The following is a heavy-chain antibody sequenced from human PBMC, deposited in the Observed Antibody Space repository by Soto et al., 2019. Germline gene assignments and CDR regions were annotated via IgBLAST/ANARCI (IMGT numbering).Heavy chain of an antibody. CDR1: GFTFSSYE. J-gene: IGHJ4*02. Sequence: PGGSLRLSCAAPGFTFSSYEMNWVRQAPGKGLEWVSYINSDGSTAYYADSVKGRFTISRDNAKNSLYLQMNSLRAEDTAVYYCARDARTYSGSIRHLDYWGQGTLVTVSS. V-gene: IGHV3-48*03. D-gene: IGHD1-26*01. CDR3: ARDARTYSGSIRHLDY. CDR2: INSDGSTA.